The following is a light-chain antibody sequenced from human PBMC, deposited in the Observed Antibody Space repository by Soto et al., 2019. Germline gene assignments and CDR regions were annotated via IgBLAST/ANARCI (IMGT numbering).Light chain of an antibody. Sequence: DFQLSPSTSSLCACLGVRVSIACRASQSISSYLNWYQQKPGKAPKLLIYAASSLQSGVPSRFSGSGSGTDFTLTISSLQSEDFATYYCHQSYSTPNTFGQGTRLEIK. CDR3: HQSYSTPNT. V-gene: IGKV1-39*01. J-gene: IGKJ5*01. CDR1: QSISSY. CDR2: AAS.